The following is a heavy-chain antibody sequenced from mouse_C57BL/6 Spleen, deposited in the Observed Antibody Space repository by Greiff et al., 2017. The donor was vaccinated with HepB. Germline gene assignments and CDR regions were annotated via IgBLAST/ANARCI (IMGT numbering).Heavy chain of an antibody. CDR2: IYPGGGYT. V-gene: IGHV1-63*01. CDR1: GYTFTNYW. D-gene: IGHD1-1*01. Sequence: VQLQQSGAELVRPGPSVKMSCKASGYTFTNYWIGWAKQRPGHGLEWIGDIYPGGGYTNYNEKFKGKATLTADKSSSTAYMQFSSLTSEDSAIYYCARYTDRSFDYWGQGTTLTVSS. J-gene: IGHJ2*01. CDR3: ARYTDRSFDY.